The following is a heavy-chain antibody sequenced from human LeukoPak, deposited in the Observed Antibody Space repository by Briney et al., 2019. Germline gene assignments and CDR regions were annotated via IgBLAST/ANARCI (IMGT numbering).Heavy chain of an antibody. CDR1: GFTFNDFA. D-gene: IGHD3-3*01. Sequence: GGSLRLPCAASGFTFNDFAMHWLRQAPGKGLEYVSTISSNGISPYYANSVKGRFTISRDNSKNTLYLQMGSLRADDTAVYYCVRAHSIHNYHYGIDVWGHGTTVTVSS. V-gene: IGHV3-64*01. J-gene: IGHJ6*02. CDR2: ISSNGISP. CDR3: VRAHSIHNYHYGIDV.